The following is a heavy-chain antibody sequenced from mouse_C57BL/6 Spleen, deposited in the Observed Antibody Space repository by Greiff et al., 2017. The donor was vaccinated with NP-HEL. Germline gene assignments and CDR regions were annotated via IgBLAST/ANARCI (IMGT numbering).Heavy chain of an antibody. Sequence: QVQLQQPGAELVRPGTSVKLSCKASGYTFTSYWMHWVKQRPGQGLEWIGVIDPSDSYTNYNQKFKGKATFTVDTSSSTVYRQISSLTSEDSAVYYCARSSRWLPHAMDYWGQGTSVTVSS. CDR2: IDPSDSYT. V-gene: IGHV1-59*01. CDR1: GYTFTSYW. J-gene: IGHJ4*01. D-gene: IGHD2-3*01. CDR3: ARSSRWLPHAMDY.